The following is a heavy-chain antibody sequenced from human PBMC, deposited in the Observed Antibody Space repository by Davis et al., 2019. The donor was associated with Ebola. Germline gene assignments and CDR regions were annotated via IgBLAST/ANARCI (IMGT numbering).Heavy chain of an antibody. CDR2: ISSSSSTI. J-gene: IGHJ4*02. CDR1: GFTFSSYS. V-gene: IGHV3-48*01. CDR3: ARGLGQLWLRYFDY. D-gene: IGHD5-18*01. Sequence: GESLKISCAASGFTFSSYSMNWVRQAPGKGLEWVSYISSSSSTIYYADSVKGRFIISRDNSKNTLYLQMNSLRAEDTAVYYCARGLGQLWLRYFDYWGQGTLVTVSS.